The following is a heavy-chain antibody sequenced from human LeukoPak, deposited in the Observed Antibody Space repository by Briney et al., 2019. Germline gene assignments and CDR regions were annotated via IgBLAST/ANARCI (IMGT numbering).Heavy chain of an antibody. J-gene: IGHJ4*02. CDR2: ISGYNGNT. Sequence: ASVKVSCKASGYTFTNFGISWVRQAPGQGLEWRGWISGYNGNTNYAQKLQGRVTMTTDTSTSTAYMDLRSLRSDDTAEYYCARDRHRRHYYDSSLHPPLDYWGQGTLVTVSS. CDR3: ARDRHRRHYYDSSLHPPLDY. D-gene: IGHD3-22*01. CDR1: GYTFTNFG. V-gene: IGHV1-18*01.